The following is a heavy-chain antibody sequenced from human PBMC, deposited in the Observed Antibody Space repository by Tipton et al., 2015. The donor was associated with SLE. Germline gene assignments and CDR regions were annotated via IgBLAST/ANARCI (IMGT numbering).Heavy chain of an antibody. D-gene: IGHD3-10*01. CDR2: IYYSGST. V-gene: IGHV4-59*01. CDR3: ARDRGIYFDY. J-gene: IGHJ4*02. Sequence: TLSLTCTVSGGSISSYYWSRIRQPPGKGLEWIGYIYYSGSTNYNPSLKSRVTISVDTSKNQFSLKLSSVTAADTAVYYCARDRGIYFDYWGQGTLVTVSS. CDR1: GGSISSYY.